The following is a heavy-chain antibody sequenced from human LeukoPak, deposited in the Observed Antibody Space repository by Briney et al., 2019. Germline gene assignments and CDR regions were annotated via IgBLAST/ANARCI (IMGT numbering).Heavy chain of an antibody. J-gene: IGHJ4*02. D-gene: IGHD5-18*01. CDR1: GFTFSSYW. V-gene: IGHV3-7*03. Sequence: QTGGSLSLSCAASGFTFSSYWMSWVRKAPGKGLEWVANIKQDGSEKYYADSVKGRFTISRDSAKNSLYLQMNSLRAEDTAVYYCARDQQLFDYWGQGTLVTVSS. CDR3: ARDQQLFDY. CDR2: IKQDGSEK.